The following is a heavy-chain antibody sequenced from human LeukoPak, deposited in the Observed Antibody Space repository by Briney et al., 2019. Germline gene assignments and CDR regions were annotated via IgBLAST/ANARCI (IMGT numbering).Heavy chain of an antibody. J-gene: IGHJ4*02. D-gene: IGHD2-15*01. CDR1: GYTFSNYA. CDR3: ARLISYSLDS. V-gene: IGHV7-4-1*02. CDR2: MNTNTGSP. Sequence: ASVKVSCKASGYTFSNYAMNWVRQAPGQGLEWMGWMNTNTGSPTYAQGFTGRFVFSLDTSVSTAYLQISSLKAEDTAVYFCARLISYSLDSWGQGTLVTVSS.